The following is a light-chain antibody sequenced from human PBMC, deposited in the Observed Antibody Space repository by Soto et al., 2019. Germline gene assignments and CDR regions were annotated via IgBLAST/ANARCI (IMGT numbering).Light chain of an antibody. J-gene: IGKJ1*01. Sequence: IVMTQPPATLSVSPGEIATLSCRASQSVSSNLAWYQQKPGQAPRLLIYGASSRATGIPDRFTGSGSGTDFTLTISRLEPEDFAVYYCQQYVSSPRTFGQGTRWIS. CDR3: QQYVSSPRT. CDR1: QSVSSN. CDR2: GAS. V-gene: IGKV3-20*01.